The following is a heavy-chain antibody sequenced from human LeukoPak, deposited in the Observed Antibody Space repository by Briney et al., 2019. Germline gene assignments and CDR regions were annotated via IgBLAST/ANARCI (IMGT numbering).Heavy chain of an antibody. Sequence: SETLSLTCAVSGYSISSSSWWGWIRQPPGKGLEWIGETNHSGSTNYNPSLKSRVTISVDTSKNQFSLKLSSVTAADTAVYYCARGKDSSTTWRFDPWGQGTLVTVSS. D-gene: IGHD2-2*01. V-gene: IGHV4-4*02. CDR1: GYSISSSSW. CDR3: ARGKDSSTTWRFDP. CDR2: TNHSGST. J-gene: IGHJ5*02.